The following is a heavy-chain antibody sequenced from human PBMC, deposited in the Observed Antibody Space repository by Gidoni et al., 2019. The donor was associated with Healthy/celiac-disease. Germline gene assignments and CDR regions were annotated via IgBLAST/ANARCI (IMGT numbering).Heavy chain of an antibody. CDR3: ARDGSSGYYTGCWFDP. Sequence: QVQLVQSGAEVKKPGASVKVSCKASGYTFHGYYMHWVRQAPGQGLEWMGWINPNSGGTNYAQKCQGRVTMTRDTSISTAYMELSRLRSDDTAVYYCARDGSSGYYTGCWFDPWGQGTLVTVSS. D-gene: IGHD3-22*01. CDR2: INPNSGGT. CDR1: GYTFHGYY. J-gene: IGHJ5*02. V-gene: IGHV1-2*02.